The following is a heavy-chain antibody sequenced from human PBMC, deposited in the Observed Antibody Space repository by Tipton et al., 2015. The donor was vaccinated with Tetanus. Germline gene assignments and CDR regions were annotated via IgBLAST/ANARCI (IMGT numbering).Heavy chain of an antibody. CDR2: ISSSSSYI. V-gene: IGHV3-21*01. CDR1: GFTFSSYS. J-gene: IGHJ4*02. CDR3: AKDNGRSGYDYDDY. Sequence: SLRLSCAASGFTFSSYSMNWVRQAPGKGLEWVSSISSSSSYIYYADSVKGRFTISRDNAKNSLYLQMNSLRAEDTAVYYCAKDNGRSGYDYDDYWGQGTLVTVSS. D-gene: IGHD5-12*01.